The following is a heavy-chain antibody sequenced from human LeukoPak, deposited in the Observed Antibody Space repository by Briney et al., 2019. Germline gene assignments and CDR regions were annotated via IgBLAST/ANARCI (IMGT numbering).Heavy chain of an antibody. CDR1: GGSISSGGYS. J-gene: IGHJ5*02. CDR3: ARGYYYDSSGSNWFDP. D-gene: IGHD3-22*01. V-gene: IGHV4-30-2*01. CDR2: IYHSGST. Sequence: TLSLTCAVSGGSISSGGYSWSWIRQPPGKGLEWIGYIYHSGSTYYNPSLKSRVTISVDRSKNQFSLKLSSVTAADTAVYYCARGYYYDSSGSNWFDPWGQGTLVTVSS.